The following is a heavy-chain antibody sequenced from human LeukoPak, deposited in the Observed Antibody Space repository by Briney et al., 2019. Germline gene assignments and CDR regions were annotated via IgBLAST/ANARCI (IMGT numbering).Heavy chain of an antibody. Sequence: ASVTVSCKASGYTFTSYDINWVRHAPGQGLEWMGWMNPNSGNTGYAQKFQGRVTMARNTSISTAYMELSSLRSEDTAVYYCARVIRGAPTNWFDPWGQGTLVTVSS. CDR1: GYTFTSYD. J-gene: IGHJ5*02. CDR2: MNPNSGNT. CDR3: ARVIRGAPTNWFDP. V-gene: IGHV1-8*01. D-gene: IGHD1-26*01.